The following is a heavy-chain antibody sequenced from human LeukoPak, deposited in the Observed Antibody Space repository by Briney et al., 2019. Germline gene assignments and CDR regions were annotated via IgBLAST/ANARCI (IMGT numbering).Heavy chain of an antibody. D-gene: IGHD6-19*01. CDR2: INSDGSTT. V-gene: IGHV3-74*01. J-gene: IGHJ4*02. Sequence: PGGSLRLSCAASGFTFSGYWMHWVRQAPGKGLVWVSRINSDGSTTSYADSVMGRFNISRDNAKNTLYLQMNSLRAEDTAVYYCARVIYSGWQGELSDWGQGTLVTVSS. CDR3: ARVIYSGWQGELSD. CDR1: GFTFSGYW.